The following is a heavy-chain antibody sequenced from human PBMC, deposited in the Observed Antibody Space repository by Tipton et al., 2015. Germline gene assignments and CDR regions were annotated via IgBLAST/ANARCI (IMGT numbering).Heavy chain of an antibody. J-gene: IGHJ5*01. CDR2: VYYSGYT. Sequence: TLSLTCTVSGGSINRYYWTWIRQPPGKGLEWIGYVYYSGYTNYNPSLKSRVTISLNTSKNQFSLKLSSVTAADTAVYYCARNVDDFLTGYYTGCFESWDQGTLVTVST. CDR3: ARNVDDFLTGYYTGCFES. V-gene: IGHV4-59*01. D-gene: IGHD3-9*01. CDR1: GGSINRYY.